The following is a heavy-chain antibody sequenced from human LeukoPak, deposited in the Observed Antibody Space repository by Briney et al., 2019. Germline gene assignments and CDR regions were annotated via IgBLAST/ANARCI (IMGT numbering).Heavy chain of an antibody. Sequence: SETLSLTCTVSGGSISSSSYYWGWIRQPPGKGLEWIGSIYYSGSTYYNPSLMSRVTISVDTSKNQFSLKLSSVTAADTAVYYCARAPPVRWLTSGHDAFDIWGQGTMVTVSS. J-gene: IGHJ3*02. CDR3: ARAPPVRWLTSGHDAFDI. V-gene: IGHV4-39*01. CDR1: GGSISSSSYY. CDR2: IYYSGST. D-gene: IGHD3-22*01.